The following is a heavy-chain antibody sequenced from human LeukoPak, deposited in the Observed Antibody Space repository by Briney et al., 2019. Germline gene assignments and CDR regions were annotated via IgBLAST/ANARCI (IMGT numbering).Heavy chain of an antibody. V-gene: IGHV4-4*07. D-gene: IGHD5-12*01. J-gene: IGHJ4*02. CDR2: IYASGST. Sequence: PSETLSLTCTVSGGSISGYYWSWIRQPAGKGLEWIGRIYASGSTNYNPSLKSRVTMSVDTSRNQFSLKLSFVTAADTAVYYCARDGYGGLPDFDYWGQGTLVTVSS. CDR3: ARDGYGGLPDFDY. CDR1: GGSISGYY.